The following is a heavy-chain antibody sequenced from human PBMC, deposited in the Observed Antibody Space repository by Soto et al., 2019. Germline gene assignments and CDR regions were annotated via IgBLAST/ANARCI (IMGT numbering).Heavy chain of an antibody. CDR3: ATERGPTYYFDY. Sequence: GGSLRLSCAASGFTVSIKYMSWVRQAPGKGLEWVSVIYSDGSTYYADSVKGRFTISRDNSKNTLYLQMNSLRAEDTAVYYCATERGPTYYFDYWGQGTLVTVSS. CDR2: IYSDGST. V-gene: IGHV3-53*01. D-gene: IGHD2-21*01. J-gene: IGHJ4*02. CDR1: GFTVSIKY.